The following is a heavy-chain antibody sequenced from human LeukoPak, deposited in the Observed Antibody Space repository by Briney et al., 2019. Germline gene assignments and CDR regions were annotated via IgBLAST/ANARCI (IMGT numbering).Heavy chain of an antibody. CDR2: IYYIGNT. V-gene: IGHV4-28*01. Sequence: SDTLSLTCAVSGYSISSSNWWGWIRQPPGKGLEWIGYIYYIGNTYYNPSLKSRVTISVDRSKNQFSLKLSSVTAADTAVYYCARHASLRSPYDYWGQGTLVTVSS. D-gene: IGHD3-16*01. CDR1: GYSISSSNW. CDR3: ARHASLRSPYDY. J-gene: IGHJ4*02.